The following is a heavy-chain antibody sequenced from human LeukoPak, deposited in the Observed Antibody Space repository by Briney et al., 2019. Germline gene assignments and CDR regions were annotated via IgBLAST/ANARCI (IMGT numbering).Heavy chain of an antibody. V-gene: IGHV3-64*01. D-gene: IGHD6-19*01. CDR3: VRDRGGSGWYYFDY. J-gene: IGHJ4*02. CDR1: GFTFSIYA. CDR2: ISYNGSQT. Sequence: GSLRLSCAASGFTFSIYAMHWVRQGPGKGLEHVSGISYNGSQTYYGNSVKDRFTISRDNAKNTVYLQMASLRVDDMAVYHCVRDRGGSGWYYFDYWGQGILVTVSS.